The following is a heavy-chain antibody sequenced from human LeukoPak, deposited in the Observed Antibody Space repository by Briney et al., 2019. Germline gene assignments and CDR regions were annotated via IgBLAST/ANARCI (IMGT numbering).Heavy chain of an antibody. CDR1: GFTFSSYG. Sequence: PGGSLRLSCAASGFTFSSYGMNWVRQAPGKGLEWVAVISYDGTNKFYVDSLRGRFTISRDNSKNSVYLQMNSLRGEDTAVYYCARDASRTGTTWGQGTLVTVSS. CDR3: ARDASRTGTT. D-gene: IGHD1-1*01. J-gene: IGHJ5*02. CDR2: ISYDGTNK. V-gene: IGHV3-30*03.